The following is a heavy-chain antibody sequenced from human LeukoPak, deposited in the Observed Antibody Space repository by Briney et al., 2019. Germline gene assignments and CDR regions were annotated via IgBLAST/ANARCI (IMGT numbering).Heavy chain of an antibody. CDR1: GFTFSSYG. CDR3: AKDRGSGWYTPGLY. Sequence: GGSLRLSCAASGFTFSSYGMHWVRQAPGKGLEWVAVISYDGSNKYYADSVKGRFTISRDNSKNTLYLQMNSLRVEDTAVYYCAKDRGSGWYTPGLYWGQGTLVTVSS. V-gene: IGHV3-30*18. CDR2: ISYDGSNK. D-gene: IGHD6-19*01. J-gene: IGHJ4*02.